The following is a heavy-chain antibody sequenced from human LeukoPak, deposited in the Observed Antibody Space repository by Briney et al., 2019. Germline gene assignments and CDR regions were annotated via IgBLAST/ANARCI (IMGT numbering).Heavy chain of an antibody. CDR2: IYHSGST. D-gene: IGHD3-9*01. V-gene: IGHV4-4*02. CDR1: GGSISSSNW. CDR3: ARRGSILTGFDY. Sequence: SETLSLTCAVSGGSISSSNWWSWVRQPPGKGLEWIGEIYHSGSTNYNPSLKSGVTTSVDTSKNQFSLKLSSVTAADTAVYYWARRGSILTGFDYWGQGTLVTVSS. J-gene: IGHJ4*02.